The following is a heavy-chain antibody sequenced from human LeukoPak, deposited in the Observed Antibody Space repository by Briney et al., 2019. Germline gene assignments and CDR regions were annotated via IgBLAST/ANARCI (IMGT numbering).Heavy chain of an antibody. V-gene: IGHV3-7*01. D-gene: IGHD3-22*01. CDR3: ARDLGPSITMIVALDAFDI. CDR2: IKEDGSEK. Sequence: AGGSLRLSCAASGFTFSSYWMSWVRQAPGKGLEWVANIKEDGSEKYCVNSVKGRFTISRDNAKNSLYLQMNSLRAEDTAVYYCARDLGPSITMIVALDAFDIWGQGTMVTVSS. J-gene: IGHJ3*02. CDR1: GFTFSSYW.